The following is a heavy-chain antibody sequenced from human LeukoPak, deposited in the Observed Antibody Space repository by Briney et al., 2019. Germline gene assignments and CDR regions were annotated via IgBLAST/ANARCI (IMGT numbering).Heavy chain of an antibody. CDR1: GFNFGSYW. Sequence: GGSLRLSCAASGFNFGSYWMSWVRQAPGKGLEVVAYIQQNGGGRHYVDSVKGRFTISRDNSKNTLYLQMNSLRAEDTAVYYCAKTVLRYFDWLPIDYWGQGTLVTVSS. J-gene: IGHJ4*02. V-gene: IGHV3-7*01. D-gene: IGHD3-9*01. CDR2: IQQNGGGR. CDR3: AKTVLRYFDWLPIDY.